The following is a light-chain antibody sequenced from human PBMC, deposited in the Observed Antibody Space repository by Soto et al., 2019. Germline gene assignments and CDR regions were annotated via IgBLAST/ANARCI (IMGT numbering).Light chain of an antibody. CDR3: QSYDSSLREV. CDR1: SSNIGAGYD. CDR2: GNS. J-gene: IGLJ1*01. Sequence: SVLPQPPSVSGAPGQRVTISCTGSSSNIGAGYDVHWYQQLPGTAPKLLIYGNSNRPSGVPDRFSGSKSGTSASLAITGLQAEDEADYYCQSYDSSLREVFGTGTKVTVL. V-gene: IGLV1-40*01.